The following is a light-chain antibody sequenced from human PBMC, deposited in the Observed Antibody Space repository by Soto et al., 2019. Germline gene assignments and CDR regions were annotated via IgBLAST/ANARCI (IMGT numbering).Light chain of an antibody. Sequence: EIVLTQSPGTLSLSPGERATLSCRACQSVSSSNLAWYQQKPGQAPRLLIYGTSSRATGIPDRFSGSGSGTDFTLTISRLEPEDFGVYYCQQYGSSTYTFGQGTKLEIK. CDR3: QQYGSSTYT. CDR2: GTS. V-gene: IGKV3-20*01. J-gene: IGKJ2*01. CDR1: QSVSSSN.